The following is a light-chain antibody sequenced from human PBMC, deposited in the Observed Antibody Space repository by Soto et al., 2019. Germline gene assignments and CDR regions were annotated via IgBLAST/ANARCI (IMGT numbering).Light chain of an antibody. J-gene: IGKJ1*01. Sequence: DIQMTQSPSSLSASVGDRVTITCSASQTISNYLHWYQQSPGKAPNLLIYLASNLQSGVPTRFSGSGSGTDFNLTISSLQHEDFATYDCQQSYSAPQTFGQGTKVEIK. CDR2: LAS. V-gene: IGKV1-39*01. CDR3: QQSYSAPQT. CDR1: QTISNY.